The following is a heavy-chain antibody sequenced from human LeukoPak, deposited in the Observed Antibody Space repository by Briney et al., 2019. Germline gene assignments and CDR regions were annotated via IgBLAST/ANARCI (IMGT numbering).Heavy chain of an antibody. Sequence: GGSLRLSCAASGFPVSSKYMSWVRQAPGKGLEWVSVLYSDGTMYCEDSLKGRFTISGDISKNALYLQMNSLRAEDTAIYFCAKELRRSPTYYFDYWGQGTLVTVSS. CDR2: LYSDGTM. V-gene: IGHV3-53*01. CDR1: GFPVSSKY. CDR3: AKELRRSPTYYFDY. D-gene: IGHD2-15*01. J-gene: IGHJ4*02.